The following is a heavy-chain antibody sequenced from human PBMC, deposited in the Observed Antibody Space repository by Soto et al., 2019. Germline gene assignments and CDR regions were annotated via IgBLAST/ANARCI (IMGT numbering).Heavy chain of an antibody. Sequence: EVQLVESGGGLVQPGGSLRLSCAASGFTFSTYWMNWVRQAPGKGLEWVANIKEDGSEAYYVDSVKGRFTISRDNAKNSLYLDMNSLRGEDTAVYYCARDLSAPGRGSALGYYYHFGMDVWGQGTKVTVPS. J-gene: IGHJ6*02. V-gene: IGHV3-7*05. CDR1: GFTFSTYW. D-gene: IGHD2-15*01. CDR3: ARDLSAPGRGSALGYYYHFGMDV. CDR2: IKEDGSEA.